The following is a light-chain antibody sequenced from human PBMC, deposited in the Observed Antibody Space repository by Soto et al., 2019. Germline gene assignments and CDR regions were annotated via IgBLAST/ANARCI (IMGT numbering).Light chain of an antibody. Sequence: QSALTQPRSVSGSPGQSVTISCTGTSNDVGGNNFVSWYQQLPGKAPKHMISEVSNRPSGVSNRFSGSKSGNTASLTISGLQADDEGDYYCYSYACSFTWVFGGGTKLTVL. CDR3: YSYACSFTWV. V-gene: IGLV2-11*01. CDR2: EVS. CDR1: SNDVGGNNF. J-gene: IGLJ3*02.